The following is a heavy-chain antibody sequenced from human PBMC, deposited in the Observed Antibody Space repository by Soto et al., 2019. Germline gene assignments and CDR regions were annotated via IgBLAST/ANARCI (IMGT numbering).Heavy chain of an antibody. CDR2: MYVADSDT. V-gene: IGHV5-51*01. D-gene: IGHD1-1*01. CDR1: VFSFSSYC. Sequence: GETLYVSGTLSVFSFSSYCINGVLQMPEQSQECTPTMYVADSDTRYCPSFQSQVTISVDKSNDTTSLQRRCLTAADTAVYYCARHKVGPGACHDFDVWGQGTMVTVSS. J-gene: IGHJ3*01. CDR3: ARHKVGPGACHDFDV.